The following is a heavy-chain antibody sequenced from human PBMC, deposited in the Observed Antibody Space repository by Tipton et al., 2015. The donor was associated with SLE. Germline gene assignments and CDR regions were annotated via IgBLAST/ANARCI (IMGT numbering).Heavy chain of an antibody. CDR2: INPNSGGT. V-gene: IGHV1-2*06. J-gene: IGHJ1*01. Sequence: QSGPEVKKPGASVKVSCKASGYTFTSYYMHWVRQAPGQGLEWMGRINPNSGGTNYAQKFQGRVTMTRDTSISTAYMELSRLRSDDTAVYYCARAAAAATEYFQHWGQGTLVTVSS. CDR1: GYTFTSYY. D-gene: IGHD6-13*01. CDR3: ARAAAAATEYFQH.